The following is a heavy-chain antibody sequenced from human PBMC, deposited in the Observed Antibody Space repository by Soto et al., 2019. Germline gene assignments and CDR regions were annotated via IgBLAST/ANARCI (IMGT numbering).Heavy chain of an antibody. V-gene: IGHV3-7*01. D-gene: IGHD2-21*01. J-gene: IGHJ6*02. Sequence: KLVESGGGLGQPGGSLRLSCAASGFNFGTFWMSWVRQAPGKGLEWVASIKEDGSEAYYVDSVKGRFTISRDNAKNSLYLQLNSLGVEDTAIYYCAREWQSSFCSPTTCYFYGMDVWGQGTTVTVSS. CDR3: AREWQSSFCSPTTCYFYGMDV. CDR2: IKEDGSEA. CDR1: GFNFGTFW.